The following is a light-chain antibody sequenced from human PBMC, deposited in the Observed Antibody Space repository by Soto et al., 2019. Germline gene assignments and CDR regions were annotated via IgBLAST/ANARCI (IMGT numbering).Light chain of an antibody. CDR1: SSDVGGYNY. CDR3: CSYAGTYSYV. J-gene: IGLJ1*01. Sequence: QSALTQPASVSGSPGQSITISCTGTSSDVGGYNYVSWYQQHPGKAPKLMIYEVSNRPSGASNRFSGSKSGNTASLTISGLQAEDEADYYCCSYAGTYSYVFGTGTKVTVL. V-gene: IGLV2-14*01. CDR2: EVS.